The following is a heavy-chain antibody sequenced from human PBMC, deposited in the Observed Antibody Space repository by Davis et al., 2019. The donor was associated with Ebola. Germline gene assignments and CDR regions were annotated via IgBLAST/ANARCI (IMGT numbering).Heavy chain of an antibody. CDR1: GFTFSDYY. J-gene: IGHJ6*03. V-gene: IGHV3-11*04. D-gene: IGHD3-3*01. Sequence: GGSLRLSCAASGFTFSDYYMSWIRQAPGKGLEWVSYISSSGSTIHYADSVKGRFTISRDNAKNSLYLQMNSLRAEDTAVYYCARGRYLPRFLEWLSYYYMDVWGKGTTVTVSS. CDR3: ARGRYLPRFLEWLSYYYMDV. CDR2: ISSSGSTI.